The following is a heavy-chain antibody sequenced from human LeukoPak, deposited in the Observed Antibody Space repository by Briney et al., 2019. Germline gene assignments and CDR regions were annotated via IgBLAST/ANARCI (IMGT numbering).Heavy chain of an antibody. Sequence: GASVKVSCKAAGYTFSSYGITWVRQAPGQGLEWMGWISAYDGDTNYAQKLQGRVTMTTDTTTSTAYMQLRSLRSDDTAVYFCARDQNYYAAGSYLYYWGQGTLVSVSS. CDR2: ISAYDGDT. CDR3: ARDQNYYAAGSYLYY. V-gene: IGHV1-18*01. D-gene: IGHD3-10*01. CDR1: GYTFSSYG. J-gene: IGHJ4*02.